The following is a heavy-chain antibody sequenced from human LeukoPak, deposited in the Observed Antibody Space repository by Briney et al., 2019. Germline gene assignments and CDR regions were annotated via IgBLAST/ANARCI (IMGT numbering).Heavy chain of an antibody. D-gene: IGHD3-16*02. CDR3: AKVRLGELSFDY. CDR1: GFTFSSYA. V-gene: IGHV3-23*01. J-gene: IGHJ4*02. CDR2: ISGSGGST. Sequence: PGGSLRLSCAASGFTFSSYAMSWVRQAPGKGLEWVSAISGSGGSTYYADPVKGRFTISRDNSKNTLYLQMNSLRAEDTAVYYCAKVRLGELSFDYWGQGTLVTVSS.